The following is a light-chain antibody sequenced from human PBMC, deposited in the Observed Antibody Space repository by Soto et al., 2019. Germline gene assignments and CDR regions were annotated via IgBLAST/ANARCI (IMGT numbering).Light chain of an antibody. CDR2: DVT. V-gene: IGLV2-8*01. CDR1: SSDVGGYNY. Sequence: QSVLTRPPSASGSPGQSVTISCTGTSSDVGGYNYVSWYQQYPGKPPKLMIYDVTKRPSGVPDRFSGSKSGNTASLTVSGVQAEDEADYYCSSYPGSMHVFGTGTKVTVL. J-gene: IGLJ1*01. CDR3: SSYPGSMHV.